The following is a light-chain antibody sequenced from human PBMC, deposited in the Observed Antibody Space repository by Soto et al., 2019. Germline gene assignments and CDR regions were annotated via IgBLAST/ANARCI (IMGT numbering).Light chain of an antibody. V-gene: IGKV3-15*01. Sequence: EIVMTQSPATLSVSPGERATLSCRASQSVSSNLAWYQQKPGQAPRLLIYGASTRATGIPARFSGSGSGTEFTLTISSLQSEDFAVYYRQQYNNWPARTFGQGTKVEIK. CDR1: QSVSSN. CDR2: GAS. J-gene: IGKJ1*01. CDR3: QQYNNWPART.